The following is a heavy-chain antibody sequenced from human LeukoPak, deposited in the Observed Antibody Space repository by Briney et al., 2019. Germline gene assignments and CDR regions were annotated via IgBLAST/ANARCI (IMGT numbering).Heavy chain of an antibody. CDR3: VKAHRYFDWSIHFDY. J-gene: IGHJ4*02. CDR1: GFTFSSYA. V-gene: IGHV3-64D*06. CDR2: ISSNGGST. D-gene: IGHD3-9*01. Sequence: TGGSLRLSCSASGFTFSSYAMHWVRQAPGKGLEYVSAISSNGGSTYYAASVKGRFTISRDNSKNTLYLQMSSLRAEDTAVYYCVKAHRYFDWSIHFDYWGQGTLVTVSS.